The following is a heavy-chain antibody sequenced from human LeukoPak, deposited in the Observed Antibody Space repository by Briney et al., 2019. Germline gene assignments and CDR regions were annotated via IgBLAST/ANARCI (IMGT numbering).Heavy chain of an antibody. CDR3: ARLWFGELSLDY. Sequence: SETLSLTCTVSGVSISSSSYYWGWIRQPPGKGLEWIGSIYYSGSTYYNPSLKSRVTISVDTSKNQFSLKLSSVTAADTAVYYCARLWFGELSLDYWGQGTLVTVSS. V-gene: IGHV4-39*01. CDR2: IYYSGST. D-gene: IGHD3-10*01. J-gene: IGHJ4*02. CDR1: GVSISSSSYY.